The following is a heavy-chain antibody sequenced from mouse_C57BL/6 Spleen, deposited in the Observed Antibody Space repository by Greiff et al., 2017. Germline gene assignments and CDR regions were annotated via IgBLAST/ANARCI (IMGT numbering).Heavy chain of an antibody. CDR3: AMEYYGGETSYYAMDY. J-gene: IGHJ4*01. V-gene: IGHV1-74*01. Sequence: VQLQQPGAELVKPGASVKVSCKASGYTFTSYWMHWVKQRPGQGLEWIGRIHPSDSDTNYNQKFKGKATLTVDKSSSTAYMQLSSLTSEDSAVYYCAMEYYGGETSYYAMDYWGQGTSVTVSS. CDR1: GYTFTSYW. CDR2: IHPSDSDT. D-gene: IGHD1-1*01.